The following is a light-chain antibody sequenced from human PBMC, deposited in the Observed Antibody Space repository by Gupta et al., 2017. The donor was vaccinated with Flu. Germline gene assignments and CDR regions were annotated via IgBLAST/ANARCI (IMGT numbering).Light chain of an antibody. Sequence: DIQMTQSPSTLSASVGDRVIVTCRASQTISTWLAWYQQKPGKAPKLLIYKASTLQSGVPSRFSGSGSGTGFTLTISSLQPDDFATYYCQHDNSYSGTFGQGTKVEIK. CDR2: KAS. J-gene: IGKJ1*01. CDR1: QTISTW. V-gene: IGKV1-5*03. CDR3: QHDNSYSGT.